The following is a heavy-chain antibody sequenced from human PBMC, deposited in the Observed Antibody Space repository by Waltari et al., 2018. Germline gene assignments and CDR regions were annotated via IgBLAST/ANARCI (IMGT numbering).Heavy chain of an antibody. CDR2: IYYSGST. CDR1: GGSISSYY. V-gene: IGHV4-59*01. Sequence: QVQLQESGPGLVKPSETLSLTCTVSGGSISSYYWSWIRQPPGKGLEWIGYIYYSGSTNYNPSLKSRVTISVDTSKNQFSLKLSSVTAADTAVYYCARGGMYYDFHYWGQGTLVTVSS. D-gene: IGHD3-3*01. J-gene: IGHJ4*02. CDR3: ARGGMYYDFHY.